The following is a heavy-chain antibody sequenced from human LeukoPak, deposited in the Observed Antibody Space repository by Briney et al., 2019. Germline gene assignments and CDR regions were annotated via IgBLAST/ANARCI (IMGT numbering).Heavy chain of an antibody. CDR2: IYTSGST. CDR1: GGSISSYY. CDR3: ARGGTLATYYDFWSGYWALDY. V-gene: IGHV4-4*07. J-gene: IGHJ4*02. D-gene: IGHD3-3*01. Sequence: ASETLSLTCTVSGGSISSYYWSWIRQPAGKGLECIGRIYTSGSTNYNPSLKSRVTMSVDTPKNQFSLKLSSVTAADTAVYYCARGGTLATYYDFWSGYWALDYWGQGTLVTVSP.